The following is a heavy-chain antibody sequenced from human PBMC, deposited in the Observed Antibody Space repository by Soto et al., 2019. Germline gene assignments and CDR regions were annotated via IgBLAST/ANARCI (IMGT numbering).Heavy chain of an antibody. CDR2: ISGSGAST. CDR3: AKERHNWNDADY. J-gene: IGHJ4*02. CDR1: GVTLSSYA. V-gene: IGHV3-23*01. Sequence: PRGARRVRWGGSGVTLSSYAMTLGRQAPGKGLEWVSAISGSGASTYYADSVKGRVTISRDNSKNTLYLQMNSLRAEDTAVYYFAKERHNWNDADYRREAPLVTAPQ. D-gene: IGHD1-20*01.